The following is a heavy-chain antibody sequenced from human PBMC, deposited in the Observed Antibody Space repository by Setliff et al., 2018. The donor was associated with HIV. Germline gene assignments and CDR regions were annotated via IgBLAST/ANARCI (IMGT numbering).Heavy chain of an antibody. CDR2: IHLSDT. V-gene: IGHV4-39*07. CDR1: GGSMRSNIYY. CDR3: ARSSMAGFDY. D-gene: IGHD6-19*01. Sequence: ETLSLTCSVSGGSMRSNIYYWGWIRLSPTKGLEWIGSIHLSDTYYNPSLKSRVTISVDTSKDQFSLELTSLTAADTAVYYCARSSMAGFDYWGQGKLVTVSS. J-gene: IGHJ4*02.